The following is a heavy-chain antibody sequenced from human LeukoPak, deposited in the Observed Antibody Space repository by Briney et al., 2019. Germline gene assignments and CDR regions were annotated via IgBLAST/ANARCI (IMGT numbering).Heavy chain of an antibody. CDR3: ARQYNYYDSSGYSDY. V-gene: IGHV5-51*01. CDR2: IYPGDSDT. CDR1: GCTFTSYW. Sequence: GESLKISCKGSGCTFTSYWIGWVRQMPGKGLEWMGIIYPGDSDTTYSPSFQGQVTISADKSIKTAYLQWSSLKASDTAMYYCARQYNYYDSSGYSDYWGQGTLVTVSS. J-gene: IGHJ4*02. D-gene: IGHD3-22*01.